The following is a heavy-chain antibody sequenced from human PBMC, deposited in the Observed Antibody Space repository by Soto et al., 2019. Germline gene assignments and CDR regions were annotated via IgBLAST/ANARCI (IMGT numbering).Heavy chain of an antibody. CDR2: ISYDGSNK. CDR3: AREYYFSIDY. D-gene: IGHD3-3*01. CDR1: GFTFISYG. J-gene: IGHJ4*02. Sequence: AGGSLRLSCAASGFTFISYGMHWVRQAPGKGLEWVAVISYDGSNKYYADSVKGRFTISRDSAKNTLYLQMNSLTADDTAVYYCAREYYFSIDYWGRGTLLTVSS. V-gene: IGHV3-30*03.